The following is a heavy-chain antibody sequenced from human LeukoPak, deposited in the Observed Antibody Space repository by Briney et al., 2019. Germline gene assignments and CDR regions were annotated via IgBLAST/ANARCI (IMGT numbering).Heavy chain of an antibody. J-gene: IGHJ4*02. Sequence: GESLKISCKGSGSSFTSYWIGWVRQMPGKGLERMGIIYPGDSDTRYSPSFQGQVTISADKSISTAYLQWSSLKASDTAMYYCARQRSSGWNDFDYWGQGTLVTVSS. CDR3: ARQRSSGWNDFDY. D-gene: IGHD6-19*01. CDR2: IYPGDSDT. CDR1: GSSFTSYW. V-gene: IGHV5-51*01.